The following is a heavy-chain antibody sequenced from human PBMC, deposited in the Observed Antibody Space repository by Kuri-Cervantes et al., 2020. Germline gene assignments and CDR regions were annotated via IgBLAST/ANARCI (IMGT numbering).Heavy chain of an antibody. D-gene: IGHD3-22*01. CDR2: IYYSGST. J-gene: IGHJ4*02. V-gene: IGHV4-39*01. CDR1: GGAICSSSNY. Sequence: SETLSPTCTVSGGAICSSSNYWGWIRQPPGKGLEWIGSIYYSGSTYYNPSLKSRVTISVDTSKNQFSLKLSSVTAADTAVYYCARRTGYTAMDDSSGEGFDYWGQGTLVTVSS. CDR3: ARRTGYTAMDDSSGEGFDY.